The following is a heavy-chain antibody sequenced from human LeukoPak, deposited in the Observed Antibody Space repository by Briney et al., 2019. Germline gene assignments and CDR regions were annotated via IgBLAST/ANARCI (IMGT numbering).Heavy chain of an antibody. CDR2: INHSGST. J-gene: IGHJ4*02. V-gene: IGHV4-34*01. D-gene: IGHD3-3*01. Sequence: PSETLSLACAVYGGSFSGYYWSWLRQPPGKGLEWIGEINHSGSTNYNPSLKSRVTISVDTSKNQFSLKLSSVTAADTAVYYCARRFLEWHTRQHFDYWGQGTPVTVSS. CDR3: ARRFLEWHTRQHFDY. CDR1: GGSFSGYY.